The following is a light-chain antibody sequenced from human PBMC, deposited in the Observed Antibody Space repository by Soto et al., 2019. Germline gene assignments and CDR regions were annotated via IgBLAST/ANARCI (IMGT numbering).Light chain of an antibody. Sequence: TLMTQSPATLSVSPGERATLSCWASQSVSSKLAWYQQKPGQAPRLLIYGASTRATGIPARFSGSGSGTEFTLTISSLQSEDFAVYYCQQYNNWPPITFGQGTRLEIK. V-gene: IGKV3D-15*01. J-gene: IGKJ5*01. CDR3: QQYNNWPPIT. CDR1: QSVSSK. CDR2: GAS.